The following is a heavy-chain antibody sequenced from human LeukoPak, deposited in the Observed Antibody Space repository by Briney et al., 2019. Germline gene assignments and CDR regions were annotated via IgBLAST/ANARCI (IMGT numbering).Heavy chain of an antibody. CDR1: GYTFTNYA. CDR3: ARGDLHFDL. Sequence: ASVKVSCKASGYTFTNYAISWVRQAPGQGLEWMGWISAYNGNTNYAQKLQGRVTMTTETSTNTAYMELRSLRSDDTAVYFCARGDLHFDLWGQGSLVTVSS. CDR2: ISAYNGNT. V-gene: IGHV1-18*01. J-gene: IGHJ4*02.